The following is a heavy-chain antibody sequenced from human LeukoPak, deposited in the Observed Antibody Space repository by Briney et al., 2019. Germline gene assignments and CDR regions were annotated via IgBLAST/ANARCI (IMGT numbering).Heavy chain of an antibody. Sequence: SETLSLTCTVSGGSISSSSYYWGWLRQPPGQGLEWIGSIYYSGSTYYNPSLKSRVTISVDTSKNQFSLKLSSVTAADTAVYYCARHGYYDSSGYYPAGYFDYWGQGTLVTVSS. J-gene: IGHJ4*02. D-gene: IGHD3-22*01. CDR3: ARHGYYDSSGYYPAGYFDY. CDR1: GGSISSSSYY. CDR2: IYYSGST. V-gene: IGHV4-39*01.